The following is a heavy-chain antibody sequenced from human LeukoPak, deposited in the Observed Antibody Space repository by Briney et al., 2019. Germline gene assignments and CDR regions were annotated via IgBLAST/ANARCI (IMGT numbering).Heavy chain of an antibody. D-gene: IGHD2-15*01. V-gene: IGHV4-34*01. CDR3: ARSPWRGERYRSGGSCYWGYYYGMDV. Sequence: PSETLSPTSAVYAGSFSGYCRSWIRHPPGKGMGWVGVVNHSGSTNTNPSLKRQVPISVAPSKNQFSLNLSSVTATETAVYCCARSPWRGERYRSGGSCYWGYYYGMDVWGKGTTVTVSS. CDR1: AGSFSGYC. J-gene: IGHJ6*04. CDR2: VNHSGST.